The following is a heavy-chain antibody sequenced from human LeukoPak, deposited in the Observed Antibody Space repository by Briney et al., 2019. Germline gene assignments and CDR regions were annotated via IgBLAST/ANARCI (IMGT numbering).Heavy chain of an antibody. CDR1: GYTFTSYG. J-gene: IGHJ6*02. CDR2: ISAYNGNT. V-gene: IGHV1-18*01. CDR3: ARGTGGGYYYYGMDV. D-gene: IGHD2-15*01. Sequence: ASVKVSCKASGYTFTSYGINWVRQAPGQGLEWMGWISAYNGNTNYAQKLQGRVTMTTDTSTSTAYMELRSLRSDDTAVYYCARGTGGGYYYYGMDVWGQGTTVTVSS.